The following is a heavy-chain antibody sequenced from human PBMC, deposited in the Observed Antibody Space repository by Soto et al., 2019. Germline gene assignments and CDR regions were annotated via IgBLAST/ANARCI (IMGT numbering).Heavy chain of an antibody. V-gene: IGHV3-23*01. D-gene: IGHD2-21*01. CDR1: GFTFSSYA. CDR3: VRDGCDGNSCYIYGMDV. CDR2: ISGSGVST. Sequence: GGSLRLSCAASGFTFSSYAMGWVRRAPGKGLAWVSTISGSGVSTYYADSVKGRFTISRDNSKNTLYLQMSSLTAEDTAVYYCVRDGCDGNSCYIYGMDVWGQGTTVTVSS. J-gene: IGHJ6*02.